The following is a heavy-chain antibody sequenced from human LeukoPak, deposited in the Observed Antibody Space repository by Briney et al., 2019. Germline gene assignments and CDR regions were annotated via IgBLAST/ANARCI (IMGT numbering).Heavy chain of an antibody. J-gene: IGHJ3*02. CDR1: GYSISSGYS. V-gene: IGHV4-38-2*02. D-gene: IGHD6-19*01. CDR2: IDHSGST. CDR3: ARGGSSGWYEDDAFDI. Sequence: SETLSLTCTVSGYSISSGYSWGWIRQTPGKGLEWIGSIDHSGSTYYNPSLSGRVTISVDTSKNQFSLKLSSVTAADTAVYYCARGGSSGWYEDDAFDIWGQGTMVTVSS.